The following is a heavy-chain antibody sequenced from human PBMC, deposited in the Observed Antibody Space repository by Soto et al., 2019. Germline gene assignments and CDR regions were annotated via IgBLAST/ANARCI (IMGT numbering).Heavy chain of an antibody. D-gene: IGHD6-6*01. CDR3: ARAYTNSCPGP. CDR2: INPTGGST. Sequence: ASVKVSCKASGYTFTNYYMHWVRQAPGQGLEWMGMINPTGGSTTYAQKFQGRVSMTRDTSTNTVYMELSGLRSEDTAVYYCARAYTNSCPGPWGKGTLVTVSS. CDR1: GYTFTNYY. J-gene: IGHJ5*02. V-gene: IGHV1-46*01.